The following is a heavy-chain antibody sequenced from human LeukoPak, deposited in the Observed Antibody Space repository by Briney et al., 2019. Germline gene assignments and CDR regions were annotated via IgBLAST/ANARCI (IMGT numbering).Heavy chain of an antibody. V-gene: IGHV4-34*01. J-gene: IGHJ5*02. CDR1: GGSFSGYY. Sequence: SETLSLTCAVYGGSFSGYYWSWIRQPPGKGLEWIGEINHSGSTNYNPSLKSRVTISVDTSKNQFSLKLSSVTAADTAVYYCARVRSSSWPLLSHWFDPWGQGTLVTVSS. D-gene: IGHD6-13*01. CDR2: INHSGST. CDR3: ARVRSSSWPLLSHWFDP.